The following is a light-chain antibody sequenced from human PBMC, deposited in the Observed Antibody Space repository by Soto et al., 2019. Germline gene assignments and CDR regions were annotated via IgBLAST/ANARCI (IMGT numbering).Light chain of an antibody. J-gene: IGKJ2*01. CDR3: QQYGSSPNT. CDR2: GAF. CDR1: QSVSSTY. V-gene: IGKV3-20*01. Sequence: EIVLTXSPGTLSLSXXXXATLSCRASQSVSSTYVAWHQHKPGQAPRVLIFGAFSRATGIPDRFSGSGSGTDFTLTISRLKSEDSAVYYCQQYGSSPNTFGHGTKLESK.